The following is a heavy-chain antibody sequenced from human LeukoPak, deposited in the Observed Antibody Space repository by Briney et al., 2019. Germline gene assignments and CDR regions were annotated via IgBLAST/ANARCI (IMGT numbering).Heavy chain of an antibody. CDR3: ARVGQGEWFFDL. CDR2: IYHSGNT. V-gene: IGHV3-53*01. Sequence: GGSLRLSCAASGFTISSYYMAWVRQAPGKGLEWVSVIYHSGNTDYADSVKGRFTISRDNAMNTLYLQMNSLGAEDTAVYYCARVGQGEWFFDLWGRGTLVTVSS. CDR1: GFTISSYY. D-gene: IGHD1-26*01. J-gene: IGHJ2*01.